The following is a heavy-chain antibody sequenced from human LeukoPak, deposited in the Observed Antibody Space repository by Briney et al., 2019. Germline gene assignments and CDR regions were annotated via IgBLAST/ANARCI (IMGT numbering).Heavy chain of an antibody. D-gene: IGHD3-10*01. V-gene: IGHV4-34*01. CDR2: INHSGST. CDR3: ARDSRRYYYGSGRRWFDP. J-gene: IGHJ5*02. CDR1: GGSFSGYY. Sequence: SETLSLTCAVYGGSFSGYYWSWIRQPPGKGLEWIGEINHSGSTNYNPSLKSRVTISVDTSKNQFSLKPSSVTAADTAVYYCARDSRRYYYGSGRRWFDPWGQGTLVTVSS.